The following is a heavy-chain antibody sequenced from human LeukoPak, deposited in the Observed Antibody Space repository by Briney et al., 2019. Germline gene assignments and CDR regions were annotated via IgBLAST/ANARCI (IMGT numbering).Heavy chain of an antibody. J-gene: IGHJ4*02. CDR2: IWSDGSRR. D-gene: IGHD1-1*01. CDR1: GLTFTAAG. V-gene: IGHV3-30*02. CDR3: AKDKGTLYFDY. Sequence: GGSLRLXCAASGLTFTAAGMHWVRQTPGKGLEWMAFIWSDGSRRFYADSVKGRFTISRDDSKDTLYLEMDSLRAEDTAIYYCAKDKGTLYFDYWGQGALVTDSS.